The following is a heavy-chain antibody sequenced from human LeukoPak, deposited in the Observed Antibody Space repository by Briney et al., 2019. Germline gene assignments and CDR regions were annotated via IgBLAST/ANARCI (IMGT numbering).Heavy chain of an antibody. J-gene: IGHJ5*02. Sequence: SGPTLVNPTQTLTLTCTFSGFSLSTIGVGVGWIRQPPGKALEWLALIYWNDDKRYSPSLKSRLTITKDTSKNQVVLTMTNMDPVDTATYYCAHRAGDGYNLPWFDPWGQGTLVTVSS. CDR2: IYWNDDK. CDR3: AHRAGDGYNLPWFDP. V-gene: IGHV2-5*01. CDR1: GFSLSTIGVG. D-gene: IGHD5-12*01.